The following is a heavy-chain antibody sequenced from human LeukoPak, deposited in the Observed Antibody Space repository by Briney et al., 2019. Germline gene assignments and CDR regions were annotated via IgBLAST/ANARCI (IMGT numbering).Heavy chain of an antibody. CDR2: IKSKTDGGTT. V-gene: IGHV3-15*01. Sequence: PGGSLRLSCAASGFTFSSYAMSWVRQAPGKGLEWVGRIKSKTDGGTTDYAAPVKGRFTISRDDSKNTLYLQMNSLKTEDTAVYYCTTLRPYIRPRWGQGTMVTVSS. CDR1: GFTFSSYA. CDR3: TTLRPYIRPR. J-gene: IGHJ3*01. D-gene: IGHD1-1*01.